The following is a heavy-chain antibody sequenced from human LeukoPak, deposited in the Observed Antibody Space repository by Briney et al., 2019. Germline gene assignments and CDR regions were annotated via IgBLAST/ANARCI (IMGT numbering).Heavy chain of an antibody. CDR3: AKSSLVTPYHY. D-gene: IGHD2-15*01. Sequence: GGSLRPSCAASGFTFSSYAMSWVRQAPGKGLEWVSSISGSGGSTYYADYVKGRFTISRDNSKNTLDLQMNSLRAEDTAVYYCAKSSLVTPYHYWGQGTLVSVSS. CDR1: GFTFSSYA. V-gene: IGHV3-23*01. J-gene: IGHJ4*02. CDR2: ISGSGGST.